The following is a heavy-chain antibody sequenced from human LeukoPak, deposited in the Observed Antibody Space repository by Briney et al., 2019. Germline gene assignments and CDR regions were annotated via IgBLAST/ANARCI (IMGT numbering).Heavy chain of an antibody. CDR3: ARDFGDHDAFDI. V-gene: IGHV1-2*02. Sequence: GASVKLSCKASGYTFTGYYMHWVRQAPGQGLEGRLLINPNSGGTNYAQKFEGRVTMTRDTSISTVYMELSRLRSDDTAVYYCARDFGDHDAFDIWGQGTMVTVSS. CDR2: INPNSGGT. CDR1: GYTFTGYY. J-gene: IGHJ3*02. D-gene: IGHD3-10*01.